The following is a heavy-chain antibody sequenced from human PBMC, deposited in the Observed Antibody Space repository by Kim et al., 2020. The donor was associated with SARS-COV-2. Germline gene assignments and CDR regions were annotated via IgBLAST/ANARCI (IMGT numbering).Heavy chain of an antibody. V-gene: IGHV3-15*01. Sequence: GGSLRLSCAASGFTFSNAWMSWVRQAPGKGLEWVGRIKSKTDGGTTDYAAPVKGRFTISRDDSKNTLYLQMNSLKTEDTAVYYCTTDKLRSDFFDYWGQGTLVTVSS. J-gene: IGHJ4*02. CDR1: GFTFSNAW. D-gene: IGHD5-12*01. CDR3: TTDKLRSDFFDY. CDR2: IKSKTDGGTT.